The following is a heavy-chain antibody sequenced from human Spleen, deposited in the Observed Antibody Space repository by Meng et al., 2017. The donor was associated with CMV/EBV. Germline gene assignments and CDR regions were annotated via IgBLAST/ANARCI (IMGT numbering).Heavy chain of an antibody. Sequence: LTCAVYGGSFSGYYWSWIRQPPGKGLEWIGEINHSGSTNYNPSLKSRVTISVDTSKNQFSLKLSSVTAADTAVYYCARGAAAGTSYWGQGTLVTVSS. J-gene: IGHJ4*02. CDR2: INHSGST. D-gene: IGHD6-13*01. V-gene: IGHV4-34*01. CDR3: ARGAAAGTSY. CDR1: GGSFSGYY.